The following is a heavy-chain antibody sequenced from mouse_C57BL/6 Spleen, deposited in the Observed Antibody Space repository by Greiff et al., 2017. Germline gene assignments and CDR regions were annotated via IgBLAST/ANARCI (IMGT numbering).Heavy chain of an antibody. CDR2: IWTGGGT. CDR3: ARQTPYSIYRYFDV. D-gene: IGHD2-5*01. V-gene: IGHV2-9-1*01. J-gene: IGHJ1*03. CDR1: GFSLTSYA. Sequence: VQLQESGPGLVAPSQSLSIPCTVSGFSLTSYAISWVRQPPGKGLEWLGVIWTGGGTNYNSALKSRLSISKDNSKSQVFLKMNSLQTDDTSRYYCARQTPYSIYRYFDVWGTGTTVTVSS.